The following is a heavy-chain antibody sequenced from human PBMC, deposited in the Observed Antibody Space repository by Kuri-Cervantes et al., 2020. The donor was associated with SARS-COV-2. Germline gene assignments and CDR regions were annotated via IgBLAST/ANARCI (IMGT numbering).Heavy chain of an antibody. V-gene: IGHV3-15*01. J-gene: IGHJ4*02. CDR1: GFIFSNAW. Sequence: GESLKISCAASGFIFSNAWMSWVRQAPGKGLEWIGRIKSRADGGTRDYAAPVKGRFTLSRDDSTNTLYLQMNSLKPEDTAVYYCAREEGGELGEAFDYWGQGALVTVSS. CDR2: IKSRADGGTR. D-gene: IGHD7-27*01. CDR3: AREEGGELGEAFDY.